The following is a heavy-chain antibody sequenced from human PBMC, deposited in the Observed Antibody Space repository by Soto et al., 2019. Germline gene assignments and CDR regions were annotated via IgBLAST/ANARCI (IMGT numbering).Heavy chain of an antibody. CDR1: GGSVSSGSYY. D-gene: IGHD6-19*01. J-gene: IGHJ4*02. V-gene: IGHV4-61*01. CDR2: IYYSGST. CDR3: ARAGIAVAGKPTGDDY. Sequence: SETLSLTCTVSGGSVSSGSYYWSWIRQPPGKGLEWIGYIYYSGSTNYNPSLKSRVTISVDTSRNQFSLKLSSVTAADTAVYYCARAGIAVAGKPTGDDYWGQGTLVTVSS.